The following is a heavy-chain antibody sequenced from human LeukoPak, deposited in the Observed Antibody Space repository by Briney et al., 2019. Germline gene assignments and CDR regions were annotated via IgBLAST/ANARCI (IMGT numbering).Heavy chain of an antibody. J-gene: IGHJ2*01. CDR2: INHRGNT. CDR1: GGSFSASY. D-gene: IGHD3-10*01. Sequence: SETLSLTCAVYGGSFSASYWTWIRQPPGKGLERIGEINHRGNTNYNPSLKSRVTISVDTSKNQFSLKLSSVTAADTAMYYCAGDQDFALWGRGTLVTVSS. CDR3: AGDQDFAL. V-gene: IGHV4-34*01.